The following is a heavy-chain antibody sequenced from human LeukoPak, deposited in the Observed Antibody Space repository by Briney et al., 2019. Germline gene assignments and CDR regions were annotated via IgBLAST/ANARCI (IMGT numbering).Heavy chain of an antibody. CDR3: ATDSYVSGSYYRLFY. Sequence: PGGSLRLSCAASGFTFSTYGMSWVRQAPGKGLVWVSGINSDGGTTTYADSVKGRFTISRDNAKNTLYLQMNNLRAEDTAIYYCATDSYVSGSYYRLFYWGQGTLVTVSS. D-gene: IGHD3-10*01. CDR1: GFTFSTYG. V-gene: IGHV3-74*01. J-gene: IGHJ4*02. CDR2: INSDGGTT.